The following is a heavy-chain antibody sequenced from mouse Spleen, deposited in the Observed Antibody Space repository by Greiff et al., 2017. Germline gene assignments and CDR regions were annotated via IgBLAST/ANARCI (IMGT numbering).Heavy chain of an antibody. Sequence: VQLQQSGAELVKPGASVKISCKASGYAFSSYWMNWVKQRPGKGLEWIGQIYPGDGDTNYNGKFKGKATLTADKSSSTAYMQLSSLTSEDSAVYFCAREDYSNYDFDYWGQGTTLTVSS. CDR1: GYAFSSYW. D-gene: IGHD2-5*01. V-gene: IGHV1-80*01. CDR3: AREDYSNYDFDY. J-gene: IGHJ2*01. CDR2: IYPGDGDT.